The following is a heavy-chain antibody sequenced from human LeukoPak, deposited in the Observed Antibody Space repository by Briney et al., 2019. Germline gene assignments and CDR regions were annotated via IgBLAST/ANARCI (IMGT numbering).Heavy chain of an antibody. CDR2: IYYSGST. V-gene: IGHV4-59*08. CDR1: GGSISSYY. J-gene: IGHJ4*02. Sequence: PSETLSLTCTVSGGSISSYYWSWIRQPPGKGLEWIGYIYYSGSTNYNPSLKSRVTISVDTSKNQFSLKPSSVTAADTAVYYCASSSLRYFDWSSFDYWGQGTLVTVSS. CDR3: ASSSLRYFDWSSFDY. D-gene: IGHD3-9*01.